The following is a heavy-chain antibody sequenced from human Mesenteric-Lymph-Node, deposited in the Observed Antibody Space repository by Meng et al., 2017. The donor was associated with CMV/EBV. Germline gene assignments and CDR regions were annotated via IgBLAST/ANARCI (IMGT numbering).Heavy chain of an antibody. J-gene: IGHJ2*01. CDR2: IYYSGST. CDR1: LSSGCYS. D-gene: IGHD3-22*01. CDR3: ASHGYYYDSSGTWYFDL. V-gene: IGHV4-31*02. Sequence: LSSGCYSWRWIRQHPGKGLEWIGYIYYSGSTYYTPSLESRVTMSVDTSKNQFSLKLSSVTAADTAVYYCASHGYYYDSSGTWYFDLWGRGTLVTVSS.